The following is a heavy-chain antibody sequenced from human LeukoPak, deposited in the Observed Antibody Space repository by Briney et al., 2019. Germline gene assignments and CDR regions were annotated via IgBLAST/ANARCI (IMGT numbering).Heavy chain of an antibody. CDR3: ARDRYYYGSGSYPYMDV. CDR2: INHSGST. D-gene: IGHD3-10*01. Sequence: PSETLSLTCAVSGGSISSSNWRSWVRQPPGKGLEWIGEINHSGSTNYNPSLMSRVTMSVDTSKNQFSLKVSSVTAADTAVYYCARDRYYYGSGSYPYMDVWGKGTTVTISS. J-gene: IGHJ6*03. V-gene: IGHV4-4*02. CDR1: GGSISSSNW.